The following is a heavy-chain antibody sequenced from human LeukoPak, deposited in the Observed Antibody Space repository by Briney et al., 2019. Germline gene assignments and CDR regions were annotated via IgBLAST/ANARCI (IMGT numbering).Heavy chain of an antibody. Sequence: PGGSLRLSCASSGFTFSSYSMNWVRQAPGKGLEWVSSISSSSSYIYYAESVKGRFAISRDNAKNSLYLQMNSLRAEDTAVYYCARAQYSYGHPRKYYFDYWGQGTLVTVSS. D-gene: IGHD5-18*01. CDR3: ARAQYSYGHPRKYYFDY. CDR2: ISSSSSYI. V-gene: IGHV3-21*01. J-gene: IGHJ4*02. CDR1: GFTFSSYS.